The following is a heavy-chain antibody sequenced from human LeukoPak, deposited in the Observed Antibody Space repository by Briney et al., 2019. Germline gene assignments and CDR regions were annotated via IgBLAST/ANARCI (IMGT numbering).Heavy chain of an antibody. CDR2: ISGGGGST. Sequence: GGSLRLSCAASGFTFTNYAMSWVRQAPGKGLEWVSTISGGGGSTYYADSVKARFTISRDNSKNTLYLQMNSLRAEDTAVYYCARVFGAGYSDYWGQGTLVTVSS. CDR3: ARVFGAGYSDY. J-gene: IGHJ4*02. D-gene: IGHD4/OR15-4a*01. V-gene: IGHV3-23*01. CDR1: GFTFTNYA.